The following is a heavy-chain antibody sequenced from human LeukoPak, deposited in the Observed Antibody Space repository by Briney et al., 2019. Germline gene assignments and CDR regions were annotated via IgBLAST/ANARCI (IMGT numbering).Heavy chain of an antibody. Sequence: ASVKVSCKASGYTFINYDINWVRQATGQGPEWMGWINPNSGGTNYAQKFQGWVTMTRDTSISTAYMELSRLRSDDTAVYYCARDNGLWFGELSYYGMDVWGQGTTVTVSS. CDR3: ARDNGLWFGELSYYGMDV. CDR2: INPNSGGT. J-gene: IGHJ6*02. D-gene: IGHD3-10*01. CDR1: GYTFINYD. V-gene: IGHV1-2*04.